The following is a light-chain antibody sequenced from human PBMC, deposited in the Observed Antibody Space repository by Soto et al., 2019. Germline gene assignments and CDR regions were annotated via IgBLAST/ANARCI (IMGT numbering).Light chain of an antibody. CDR1: SSDVGGYNY. CDR3: SSYTSSSRVV. CDR2: EVS. Sequence: QSVLTQPASVSGSPGQSITISCTGTSSDVGGYNYVSWYQQHPGKAPKLMIYEVSNRPSGVSNRFSGSKSGNTAPLTISGLQAEDEADYYCSSYTSSSRVVFGGGTKVTVL. J-gene: IGLJ2*01. V-gene: IGLV2-14*01.